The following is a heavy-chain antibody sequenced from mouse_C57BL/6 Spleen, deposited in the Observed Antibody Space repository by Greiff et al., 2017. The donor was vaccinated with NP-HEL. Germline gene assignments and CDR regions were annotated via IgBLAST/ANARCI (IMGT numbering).Heavy chain of an antibody. Sequence: EVHLVESGGGLVQPGGSMKLSCVASGFTFSNYWMNWVRQSPEKGLEWVAQIRLKSDNYATHYAESVKGRFTISRDDSKSSVYLQMNNLRAEDTGIYYCTDILLYDSPFAYWGQGTLVTVSA. CDR1: GFTFSNYW. CDR3: TDILLYDSPFAY. V-gene: IGHV6-3*01. D-gene: IGHD2-4*01. CDR2: IRLKSDNYAT. J-gene: IGHJ3*01.